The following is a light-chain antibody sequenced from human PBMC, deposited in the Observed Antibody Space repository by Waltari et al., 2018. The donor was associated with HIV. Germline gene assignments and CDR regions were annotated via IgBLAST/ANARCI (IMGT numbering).Light chain of an antibody. CDR2: EVI. CDR1: SRDAGGYDS. CDR3: CSYAGTYTYVL. J-gene: IGLJ3*02. V-gene: IGLV2-11*01. Sequence: QSALTQPRSVSGSPGQSVTISCTGTSRDAGGYDSVPWYLQHPGKVPKRIIYEVIKRPSGVPDRFSGSKSGNTASLTISGLQTEDEADYFCCSYAGTYTYVLFGGGTKLTVL.